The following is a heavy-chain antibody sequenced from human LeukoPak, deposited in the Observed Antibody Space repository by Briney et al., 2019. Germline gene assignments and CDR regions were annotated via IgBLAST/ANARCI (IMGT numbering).Heavy chain of an antibody. Sequence: GGSLRLSCAASGSTFDDYAMHWVRQAPGKGLEWVSGISWNSGSIGYADSVKGRFTISRDNAKNSLYLQMNSLRAEDTALYYCAKGPRRYCSGGSCYFDYWGQGTLVTVSS. CDR3: AKGPRRYCSGGSCYFDY. CDR2: ISWNSGSI. CDR1: GSTFDDYA. D-gene: IGHD2-15*01. V-gene: IGHV3-9*01. J-gene: IGHJ4*02.